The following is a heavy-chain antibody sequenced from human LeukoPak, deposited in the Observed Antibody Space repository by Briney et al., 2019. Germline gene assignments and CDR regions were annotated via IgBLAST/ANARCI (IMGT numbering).Heavy chain of an antibody. D-gene: IGHD3-10*01. CDR2: IWYDGSNK. J-gene: IGHJ4*02. V-gene: IGHV3-33*01. CDR3: ASDQWFGELLLEENPGSRGIDY. CDR1: GFTFSSYG. Sequence: GGSLRLSCAASGFTFSSYGMHWVRQAPGKGLEGVAVIWYDGSNKYYADSVKGRFTISRDNSKNTLYLQMNSLRDEDTAVYYCASDQWFGELLLEENPGSRGIDYWGQGTLVTVSS.